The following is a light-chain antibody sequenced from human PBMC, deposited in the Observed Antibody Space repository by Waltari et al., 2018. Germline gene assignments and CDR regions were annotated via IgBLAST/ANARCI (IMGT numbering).Light chain of an antibody. CDR2: AAS. CDR3: QHHVRLPAT. J-gene: IGKJ1*01. V-gene: IGKV3-20*01. Sequence: EIVLTQSPGTLSLSPGESATLSRRASQSISKYLAWYQPRPGQAPRLLIYAASNRATGIPDRFSGGGSGTDFSLTISRLEPEDFAVYYCQHHVRLPATFGQGTKVEIK. CDR1: QSISKY.